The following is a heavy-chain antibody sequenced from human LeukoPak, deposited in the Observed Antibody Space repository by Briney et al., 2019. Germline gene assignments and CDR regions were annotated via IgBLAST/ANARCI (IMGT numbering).Heavy chain of an antibody. CDR1: GGTFSSYA. J-gene: IGHJ4*02. CDR3: ARGYIVVVPAAIASGRDLYYFDY. V-gene: IGHV1-69*13. CDR2: IIPIFGTA. Sequence: GASVKVSCKASGGTFSSYAISWVRQAPGQGLKWMGGIIPIFGTANYAQKFQGRVTITADESTSTAYMELSSLRSEDTAVYYCARGYIVVVPAAIASGRDLYYFDYWGQGTLVTVSS. D-gene: IGHD2-2*02.